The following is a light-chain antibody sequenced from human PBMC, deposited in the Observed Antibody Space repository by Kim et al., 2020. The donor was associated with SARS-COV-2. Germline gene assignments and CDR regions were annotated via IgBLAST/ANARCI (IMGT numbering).Light chain of an antibody. CDR2: EVN. CDR3: TSYTRSDTWV. J-gene: IGLJ3*02. Sequence: GQSITVSCSGTSSDVSRYNYVSWYQQHPGKVPKLLIYEVNKRPSGASDRFSGSKSGNTASLTISGLQAEDEADYYCTSYTRSDTWVFGGGTKLTVL. CDR1: SSDVSRYNY. V-gene: IGLV2-14*01.